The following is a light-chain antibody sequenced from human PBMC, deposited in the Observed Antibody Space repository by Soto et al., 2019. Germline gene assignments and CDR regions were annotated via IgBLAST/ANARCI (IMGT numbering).Light chain of an antibody. V-gene: IGKV3-20*01. J-gene: IGKJ1*01. CDR3: QQYGSSST. Sequence: EIVLTRSPGTLSLSPGERATLSCRASQSVSSSYLAWYQQKPGQAPRLLIYGASSRATGIPDRFSGSGSGTDFTLTISRLEPEDFAVYYCQQYGSSSTF. CDR2: GAS. CDR1: QSVSSSY.